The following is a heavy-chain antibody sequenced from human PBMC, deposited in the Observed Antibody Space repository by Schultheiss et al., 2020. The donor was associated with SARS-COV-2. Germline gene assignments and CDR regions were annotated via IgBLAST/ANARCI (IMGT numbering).Heavy chain of an antibody. V-gene: IGHV3-64D*06. CDR1: GFTFSSYA. Sequence: GESLKISCSASGFTFSSYAMHWVRQAPGKGLEYVSAISSNGGSTYYADSVKGRFTISRDNSKNTLYLQMSSLRAEDTAVYYCARDGSIKGYYYGMDVWGQGTTVTVSS. CDR3: ARDGSIKGYYYGMDV. J-gene: IGHJ6*02. D-gene: IGHD3-10*01. CDR2: ISSNGGST.